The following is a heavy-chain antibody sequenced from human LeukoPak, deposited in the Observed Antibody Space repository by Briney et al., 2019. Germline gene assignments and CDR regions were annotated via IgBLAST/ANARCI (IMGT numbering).Heavy chain of an antibody. D-gene: IGHD3-16*01. Sequence: GGSLRLSCAASGFNFRKYWMPWVRQVPGKGLVWVSEINPDGDYSGHSNSVRGRFTISRDNAKNTLYLQMTSLSAEDTAVYYCARSLGDWGQGTLVSVSS. CDR2: INPDGDYS. V-gene: IGHV3-74*01. CDR3: ARSLGD. J-gene: IGHJ4*01. CDR1: GFNFRKYW.